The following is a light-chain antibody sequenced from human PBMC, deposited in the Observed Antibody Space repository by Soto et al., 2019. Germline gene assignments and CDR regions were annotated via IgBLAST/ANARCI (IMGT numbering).Light chain of an antibody. V-gene: IGKV1-5*01. CDR3: QHYNSYSEA. J-gene: IGKJ1*01. CDR2: DAS. CDR1: QSISSW. Sequence: DIQMTQSPSTRSASLGNRFTITCLASQSISSWLAWYQQKPGKAPKLLIYDASALPRGVPSRFRRRGSGKEFPPTLSSLQPDDFATYYCQHYNSYSEAFGQGTKVDIK.